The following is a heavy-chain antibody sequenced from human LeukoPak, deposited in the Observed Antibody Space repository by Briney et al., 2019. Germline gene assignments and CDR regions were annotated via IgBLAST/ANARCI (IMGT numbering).Heavy chain of an antibody. V-gene: IGHV3-30*02. D-gene: IGHD3-3*01. J-gene: IGHJ4*02. CDR3: AKASSSYYFWSGFDY. CDR2: ISFDEGRT. CDR1: GFTFSSYG. Sequence: GGTLRLSCAASGFTFSSYGLYWVRQPQAPGQEWVSIISFDEGRTFYADSVRGRFTISRDNSKSPLYLQMNSLRAEDTAVYYCAKASSSYYFWSGFDYWGQGTLVTVSS.